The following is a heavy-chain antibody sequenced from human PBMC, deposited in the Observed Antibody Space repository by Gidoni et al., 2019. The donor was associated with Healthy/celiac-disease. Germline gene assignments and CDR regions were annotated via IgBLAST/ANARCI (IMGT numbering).Heavy chain of an antibody. CDR2: ISGSGGST. CDR3: AKIGCSGGSCSYFDY. V-gene: IGHV3-23*01. D-gene: IGHD2-15*01. Sequence: EVQLLESGGGLVQPGGSLRLSCAASGFTFSSYAMSWVRQAPGKGLEWVPAISGSGGSTYYADSVKGRFTISRDNSKNTLYLQMNSLRAEDTAVYYCAKIGCSGGSCSYFDYWGQGTLVTVSS. J-gene: IGHJ4*02. CDR1: GFTFSSYA.